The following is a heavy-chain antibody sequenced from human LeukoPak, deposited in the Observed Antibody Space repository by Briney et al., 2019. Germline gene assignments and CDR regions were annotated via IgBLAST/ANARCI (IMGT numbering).Heavy chain of an antibody. D-gene: IGHD1-7*01. CDR3: ARALTETSFYYMDV. V-gene: IGHV1-2*02. CDR2: INPNSGGT. CDR1: GYTFIGYY. J-gene: IGHJ6*03. Sequence: ASVKVSCKASGYTFIGYYIHWVRQAPGLGLEWMGWINPNSGGTSSAQKFQGRLTMTRDTSISTAYMEVTTPRSDDTAVYYCARALTETSFYYMDVWGKGTTVTVSS.